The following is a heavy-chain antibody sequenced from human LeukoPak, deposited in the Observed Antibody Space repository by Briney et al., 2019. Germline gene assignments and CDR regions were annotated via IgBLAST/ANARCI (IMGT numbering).Heavy chain of an antibody. CDR1: GFAFSDFL. CDR2: IRHDGNAK. CDR3: ATSHDSAGND. D-gene: IGHD2-15*01. Sequence: GGSLRLSCAASGFAFSDFLMSWVRQAPGKGLEWVANIRHDGNAKNYVPSVRGRFTISRDNAKNSLYLQMNSLTVEDTAVYYCATSHDSAGNDWGRGTLVTVSS. V-gene: IGHV3-7*01. J-gene: IGHJ4*02.